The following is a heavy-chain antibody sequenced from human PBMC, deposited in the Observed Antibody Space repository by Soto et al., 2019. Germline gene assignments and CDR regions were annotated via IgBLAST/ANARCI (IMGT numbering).Heavy chain of an antibody. CDR1: GYTFTSYA. J-gene: IGHJ6*02. Sequence: QVRLVQSGDEGKKPGASVKVSCKASGYTFTSYAMHWVRQAPGQRLEWMGWINAGNGNTKYSQKFQGRVTITRDTSASTAYMELSSLRSEDTAVYYCASSATTADYYYGMDVWGQGTTVTVSS. V-gene: IGHV1-3*01. D-gene: IGHD1-26*01. CDR3: ASSATTADYYYGMDV. CDR2: INAGNGNT.